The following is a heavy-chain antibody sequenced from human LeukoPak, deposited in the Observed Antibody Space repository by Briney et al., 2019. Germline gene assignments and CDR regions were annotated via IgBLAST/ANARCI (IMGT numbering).Heavy chain of an antibody. CDR3: ARVNYDFWNYYYGMDV. V-gene: IGHV1-8*01. CDR2: MNPNSGNT. Sequence: GASVKVSCKASGYTFTSYDINWVRQATGQGLEWVGWMNPNSGNTGYAQKFQGRVTMTRNTSISTAYMELSSLRSEDTAVYYCARVNYDFWNYYYGMDVWGQGTTVTVSS. D-gene: IGHD3-3*01. CDR1: GYTFTSYD. J-gene: IGHJ6*02.